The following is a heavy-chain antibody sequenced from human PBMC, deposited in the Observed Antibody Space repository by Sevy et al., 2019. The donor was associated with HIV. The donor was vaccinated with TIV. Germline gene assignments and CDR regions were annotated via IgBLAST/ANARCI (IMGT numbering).Heavy chain of an antibody. V-gene: IGHV1-24*01. CDR1: GYTLTELS. J-gene: IGHJ6*02. D-gene: IGHD6-19*01. Sequence: ASVKVSCKVSGYTLTELSMHWVRQAPGKGLEWMGGFDPEDGETIYAQKFQGRVTMTEDTSTDTVYMELSSLRSEDTAVYYCATGKGSGDRKKYGMDVWGQGTTVTVSS. CDR2: FDPEDGET. CDR3: ATGKGSGDRKKYGMDV.